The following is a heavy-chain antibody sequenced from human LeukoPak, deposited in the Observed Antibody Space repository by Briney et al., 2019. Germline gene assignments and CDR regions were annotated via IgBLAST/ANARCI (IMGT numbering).Heavy chain of an antibody. CDR2: IRYDGSNK. D-gene: IGHD4-23*01. CDR1: GFTFSSYG. V-gene: IGHV3-30*02. Sequence: GGSLRLSCAASGFTFSSYGMHWVRQAPGKGLEWVAFIRYDGSNKYYADSVKGRFTISRDNSKNTLYLQMNSLRAEDTAVYYCARPPHGQYGGNGGYDYWGQGTLVTVSS. J-gene: IGHJ4*02. CDR3: ARPPHGQYGGNGGYDY.